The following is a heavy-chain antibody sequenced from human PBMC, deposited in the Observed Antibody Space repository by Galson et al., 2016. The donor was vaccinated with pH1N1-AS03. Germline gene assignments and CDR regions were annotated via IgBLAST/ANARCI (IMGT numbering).Heavy chain of an antibody. CDR3: VTGNQNYFDY. CDR1: GFTFRTFG. V-gene: IGHV3-33*01. Sequence: SLRLSCAASGFTFRTFGMHWVRQAPGKELEWVAVIWNDGSLKKYGDSVKGRFIISRDNSNNTVSLEMSSLRAEDTAVYYCVTGNQNYFDYWGQGTLVTVSS. J-gene: IGHJ4*02. D-gene: IGHD2-8*02. CDR2: IWNDGSLK.